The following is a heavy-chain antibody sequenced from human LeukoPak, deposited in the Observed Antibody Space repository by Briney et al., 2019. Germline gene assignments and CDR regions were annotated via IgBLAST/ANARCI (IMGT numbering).Heavy chain of an antibody. V-gene: IGHV4-34*01. CDR3: ARLGRGVRAFHFDY. CDR2: INHSGST. J-gene: IGHJ4*02. CDR1: GGSFSGYY. D-gene: IGHD3-10*01. Sequence: SETLSLTCAVYGGSFSGYYWSWIRQPPGKGLEWIGEINHSGSTNYNPSLKSRVTISVDTSKNQFSLKLSSVTAADTAVYYCARLGRGVRAFHFDYWGQGTLVTVSS.